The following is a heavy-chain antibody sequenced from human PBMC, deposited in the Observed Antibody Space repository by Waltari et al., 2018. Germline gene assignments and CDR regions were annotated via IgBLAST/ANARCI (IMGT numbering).Heavy chain of an antibody. CDR2: IDPADSYT. CDR3: ARRISRYNRNTAPYTWIDP. J-gene: IGHJ5*02. V-gene: IGHV5-10-1*03. CDR1: GYKFTDFW. D-gene: IGHD3-9*01. Sequence: EVQLVQSGAEVKKPGESLRISCQASGYKFTDFWLLWVRQVPWKGLEWMGKIDPADSYTYYRPSFQGHVTISADKSINTAYLQWSSLKASDTAIYFCARRISRYNRNTAPYTWIDPWGQGTLVTVSS.